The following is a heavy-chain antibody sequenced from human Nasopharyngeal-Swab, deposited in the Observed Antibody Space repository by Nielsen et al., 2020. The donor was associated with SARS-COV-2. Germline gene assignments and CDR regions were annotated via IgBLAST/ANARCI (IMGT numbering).Heavy chain of an antibody. Sequence: ESLKILCAASGFTFSSYAMSWVRQAPGKGLEWVSAIRGSGGSTYYADSVKGRFTISRDNSKSTLHLQMNSLRAEDTAVYYCAKDRAAGIVGASYFDYWGQGTLVTVSS. CDR2: IRGSGGST. J-gene: IGHJ4*02. CDR3: AKDRAAGIVGASYFDY. CDR1: GFTFSSYA. V-gene: IGHV3-23*01. D-gene: IGHD1-26*01.